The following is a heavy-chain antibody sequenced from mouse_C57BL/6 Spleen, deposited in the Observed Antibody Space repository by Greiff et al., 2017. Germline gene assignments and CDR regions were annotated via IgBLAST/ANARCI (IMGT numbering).Heavy chain of an antibody. Sequence: VKLQESGGGLVQPGGSMKLSCAASGFTFSDAWMDWVRQSPEKGLEWVAEIRNKANNHATYYAESVKGRFTISRDDSKSSVYLQMNSLRSEDTGIYYCTKRDGYYLFAYWGQGTLVTVSA. CDR2: IRNKANNHAT. D-gene: IGHD2-3*01. CDR3: TKRDGYYLFAY. CDR1: GFTFSDAW. V-gene: IGHV6-6*01. J-gene: IGHJ3*01.